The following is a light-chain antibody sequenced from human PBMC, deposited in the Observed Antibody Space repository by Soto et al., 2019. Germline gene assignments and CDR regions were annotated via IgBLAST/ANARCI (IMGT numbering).Light chain of an antibody. CDR1: QSVSNSY. J-gene: IGKJ1*01. V-gene: IGKV3-20*01. Sequence: EIVLTQSPGTLSLSPGERATLSCRDSQSVSNSYLAWYQQKPGQAPRLLIYGASSRATGIPDRFSGSGSGTDFALTISRLEPEDFAVYHCQQYGGSPWTFGQGTKVDIK. CDR3: QQYGGSPWT. CDR2: GAS.